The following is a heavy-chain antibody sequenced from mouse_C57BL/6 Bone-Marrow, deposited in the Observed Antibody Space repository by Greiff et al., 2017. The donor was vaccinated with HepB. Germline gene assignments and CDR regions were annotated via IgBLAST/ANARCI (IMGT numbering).Heavy chain of an antibody. D-gene: IGHD1-1*01. CDR3: AGHVTTVVASYYFDY. CDR1: GYTFTSYW. Sequence: VQLQQPGAELVKPGASVKMSCKASGYTFTSYWITWVKQRPGQGLEWIGDIYPGSGSTNYNEKFKSKATLTVDTSSSTAYMQLSSLTSEDSAVYYGAGHVTTVVASYYFDYWGQGTTLTVSS. CDR2: IYPGSGST. V-gene: IGHV1-55*01. J-gene: IGHJ2*01.